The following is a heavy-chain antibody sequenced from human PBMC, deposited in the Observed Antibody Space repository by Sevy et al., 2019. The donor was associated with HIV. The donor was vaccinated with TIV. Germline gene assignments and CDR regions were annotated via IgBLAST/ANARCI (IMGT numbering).Heavy chain of an antibody. D-gene: IGHD6-13*01. Sequence: SETLSLTCTVSGGSISSYYWSWIRQPAGKGLEWIGRIYTSGSTNYNPSLKSRVTMSVDTSKNQFSLKLSSVTAADTAVYYCLAAAADPRYYGMDVWGQGTTVTVSS. CDR2: IYTSGST. CDR3: LAAAADPRYYGMDV. CDR1: GGSISSYY. V-gene: IGHV4-4*07. J-gene: IGHJ6*02.